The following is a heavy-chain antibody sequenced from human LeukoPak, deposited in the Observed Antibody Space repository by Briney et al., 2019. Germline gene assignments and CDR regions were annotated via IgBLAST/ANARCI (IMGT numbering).Heavy chain of an antibody. CDR1: GFTFSNAW. CDR3: TTEYQYSSGWYRAY. CDR2: IKSKADGGTT. J-gene: IGHJ4*02. Sequence: KPGGSLRLSRAASGFTFSNAWMNWVRQAPGKGLEWVGRIKSKADGGTTDYAAPVKGRFTISRDDSKNTLYLQMNSLKTEDTAVYYCTTEYQYSSGWYRAYWGQGTLVTVSS. V-gene: IGHV3-15*07. D-gene: IGHD6-19*01.